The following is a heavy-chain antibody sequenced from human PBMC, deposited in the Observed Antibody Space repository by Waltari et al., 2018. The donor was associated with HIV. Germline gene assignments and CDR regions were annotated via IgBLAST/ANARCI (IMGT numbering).Heavy chain of an antibody. Sequence: QVQLLESGPGLVRPSETLSLTCDVPGSSIGRGYFWGWIRRSPGRGLEWMASVHHGGGTFYNPSLRSRVIMLVDTSKNQFSLELSSVTAADTAVYYCGRDGVSTKYGMDVWGQGTTVTVSS. CDR1: GSSIGRGYF. CDR3: GRDGVSTKYGMDV. J-gene: IGHJ6*02. V-gene: IGHV4-38-2*02. CDR2: VHHGGGT. D-gene: IGHD2-2*01.